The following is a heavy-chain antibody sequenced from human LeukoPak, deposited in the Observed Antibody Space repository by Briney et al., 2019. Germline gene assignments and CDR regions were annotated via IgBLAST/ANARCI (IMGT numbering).Heavy chain of an antibody. Sequence: SETLSLTCPVSGGSISDYYWSWIRQPPGKGLEWIGYIYYSGSTNYNPSLKSRVTISVDTSKNRFSLNLSSLTAADTAVYYCAREMATGSGAFDIWGQGTMVTVSS. CDR2: IYYSGST. V-gene: IGHV4-59*01. D-gene: IGHD5-24*01. CDR1: GGSISDYY. CDR3: AREMATGSGAFDI. J-gene: IGHJ3*02.